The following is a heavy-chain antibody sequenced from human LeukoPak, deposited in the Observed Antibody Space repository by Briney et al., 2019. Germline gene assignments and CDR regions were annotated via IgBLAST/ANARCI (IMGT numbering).Heavy chain of an antibody. CDR1: GFTISNQW. J-gene: IGHJ6*03. CDR2: ITTDGRRT. D-gene: IGHD2-2*01. V-gene: IGHV3-74*01. Sequence: PGGSLRLSCAASGFTISNQWMHWVRQAPGKGLVWVSRITTDGRRTDYAASVQGRFTISRDNVKNTLYLQMNTLRPDDTAVYYCVREVEVVPATMVAYYYYYMDVWGKGTTVTVSS. CDR3: VREVEVVPATMVAYYYYYMDV.